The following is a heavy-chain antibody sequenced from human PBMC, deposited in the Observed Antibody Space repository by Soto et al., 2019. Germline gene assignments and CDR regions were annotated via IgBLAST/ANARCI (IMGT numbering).Heavy chain of an antibody. CDR2: IYYSGST. CDR1: GGSISSSSYY. CDR3: ARIPMVRGVIIAYYYYGMDV. V-gene: IGHV4-39*01. Sequence: SETLSLTXTVSGGSISSSSYYWGWIRQPPGKGLEWIGSIYYSGSTYYNPSLKSRVTISVDTSKNQFSLKLSSVTATDTAVCYCARIPMVRGVIIAYYYYGMDVWGQGTTVTVSS. D-gene: IGHD3-10*01. J-gene: IGHJ6*02.